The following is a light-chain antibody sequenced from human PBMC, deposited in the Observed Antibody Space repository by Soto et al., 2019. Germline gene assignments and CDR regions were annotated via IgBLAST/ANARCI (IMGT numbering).Light chain of an antibody. CDR3: QQYGSSPPYT. Sequence: EIVLTQAPGTLSLSPGERATLSCRASQSVSSTYLAWNQQKPGQAPRLLIYGASSRAPGIPDRFSGSGSGTDFTLTISRLEPEDVAVYYCQQYGSSPPYTFGPGTKLEIK. V-gene: IGKV3-20*01. J-gene: IGKJ2*01. CDR1: QSVSSTY. CDR2: GAS.